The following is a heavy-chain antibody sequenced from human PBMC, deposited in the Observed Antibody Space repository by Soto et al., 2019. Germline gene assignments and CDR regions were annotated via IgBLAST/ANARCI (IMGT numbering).Heavy chain of an antibody. J-gene: IGHJ6*02. CDR1: GFTFDDYG. V-gene: IGHV3-20*04. CDR2: INWNGDTT. D-gene: IGHD2-8*01. CDR3: ARAAHCTNGACYTLNYYYGLDV. Sequence: GGSLRLSCAASGFTFDDYGMSWVRQAPGKGLEWVSGINWNGDTTSYADSMKGRFTISRDNAKNSLYLQMNSLRAEDTAFYYCARAAHCTNGACYTLNYYYGLDVWGQGTTVTVSS.